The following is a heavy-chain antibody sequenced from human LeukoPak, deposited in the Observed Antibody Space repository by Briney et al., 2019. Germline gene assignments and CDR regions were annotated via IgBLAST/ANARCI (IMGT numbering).Heavy chain of an antibody. J-gene: IGHJ5*02. CDR1: GYTFTAYY. CDR3: GRGNKSFDP. Sequence: ASVKVSCKASGYTFTAYYVHWVRQAPGQGLEWVGWINPNTGDTNYAPKFQGRVTMIKDTSTNSAYMELNKLTSDDTAVYYCGRGNKSFDPWGQGTLVTVSS. V-gene: IGHV1-2*02. CDR2: INPNTGDT.